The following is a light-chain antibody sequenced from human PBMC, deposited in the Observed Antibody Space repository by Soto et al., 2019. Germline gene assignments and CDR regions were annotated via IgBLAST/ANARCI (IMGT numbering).Light chain of an antibody. CDR3: QQNYSNTGK. CDR2: AAS. Sequence: AIHLTHTPSSFSKSTFNRVNINFRASQGISSYLAWYQQKPGKAPKLLIYAASHLQTGVPSRFSGSGSGTDFTLTITRLQPEDFATYYCQQNYSNTGKFGQGTRLEIK. CDR1: QGISSY. J-gene: IGKJ5*01. V-gene: IGKV1-8*01.